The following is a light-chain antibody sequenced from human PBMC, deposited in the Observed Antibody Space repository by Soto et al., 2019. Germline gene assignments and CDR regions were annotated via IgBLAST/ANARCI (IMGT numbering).Light chain of an antibody. CDR3: QQYNNWPRT. Sequence: EIVMTQSPATLSVSPGERVTLSCRASQSVSSNLAWYQQKPGQAPRLLIYDASTRATGIPAWFRGSGSGTEFTLTIGSLQSEDFAVYYCQQYNNWPRTFGQGTKVEIK. CDR1: QSVSSN. V-gene: IGKV3-15*01. J-gene: IGKJ1*01. CDR2: DAS.